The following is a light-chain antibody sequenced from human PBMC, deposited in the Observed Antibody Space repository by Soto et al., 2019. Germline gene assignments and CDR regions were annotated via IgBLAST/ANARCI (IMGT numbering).Light chain of an antibody. CDR2: AAS. CDR3: QQSYSTLGALT. J-gene: IGKJ4*01. V-gene: IGKV1-39*01. CDR1: QSISSY. Sequence: DIQMTQSPSSLSASVGDRVTITCRASQSISSYLNWYQQKPGKAPKLLIYAASSLQSGVPSRFSGRGSGTDFTLTISSLQPEDFATYYCQQSYSTLGALTFGGGTKVDIK.